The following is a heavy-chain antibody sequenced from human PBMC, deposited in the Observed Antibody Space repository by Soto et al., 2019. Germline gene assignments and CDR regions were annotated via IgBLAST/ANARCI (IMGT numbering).Heavy chain of an antibody. D-gene: IGHD3-10*01. CDR2: ISSSSSYI. CDR3: ARGHIMVRGVASFHYGMDV. V-gene: IGHV3-21*01. CDR1: GFTFSSYS. J-gene: IGHJ6*02. Sequence: GGSLRLSCAASGFTFSSYSMNWVRQAPGKGLEWVSSISSSSSYIYYADSVKGRFTISRDNAKNSLYLQMNGLRAEDTAVYYCARGHIMVRGVASFHYGMDVWGQGTTVTVSS.